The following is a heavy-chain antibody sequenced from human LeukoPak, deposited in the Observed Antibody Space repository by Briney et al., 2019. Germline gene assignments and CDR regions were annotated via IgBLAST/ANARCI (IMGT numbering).Heavy chain of an antibody. J-gene: IGHJ4*02. V-gene: IGHV1-18*01. D-gene: IGHD5-18*01. CDR2: ISAYNGNT. CDR1: GGTFSSYA. CDR3: AREVDTAMELAFDY. Sequence: ASVKVSCKASGGTFSSYAISWVRQAPGQGLEWMGWISAYNGNTNYAQKLQGRVTMTTDTSTSTAYVELRSLRSDDTAVYYCAREVDTAMELAFDYWGQGTLVTVSS.